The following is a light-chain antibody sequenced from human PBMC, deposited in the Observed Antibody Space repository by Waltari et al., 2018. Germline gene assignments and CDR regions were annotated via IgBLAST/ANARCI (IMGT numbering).Light chain of an antibody. V-gene: IGKV2D-29*01. CDR1: RSLVYSDGNTY. CDR3: MHTVEFPWT. J-gene: IGKJ1*01. CDR2: YVS. Sequence: DIVLTQSPLSLSVTAGQPASISCQSSRSLVYSDGNTYFYWYFHRPGQPPQLLIYYVSNRFSGVPDRFSGSGSGTDFTLKISRVEAEDVGTYYCMHTVEFPWTFGQGTKVDIK.